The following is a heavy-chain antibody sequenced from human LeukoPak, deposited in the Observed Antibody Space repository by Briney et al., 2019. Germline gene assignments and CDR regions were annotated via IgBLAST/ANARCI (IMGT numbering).Heavy chain of an antibody. J-gene: IGHJ4*02. D-gene: IGHD3-10*01. CDR1: GFTFSSYG. V-gene: IGHV3-30*03. CDR3: ARTRGSHPSPFDS. CDR2: ISYDGSNK. Sequence: GGSLRLSCAASGFTFSSYGMHWVRQAPGKGLEWVAVISYDGSNKYYADSVKGRFTISRDNSRNMVYLQMSSRRAEDTAVYYCARTRGSHPSPFDSWGQGTLVTVSS.